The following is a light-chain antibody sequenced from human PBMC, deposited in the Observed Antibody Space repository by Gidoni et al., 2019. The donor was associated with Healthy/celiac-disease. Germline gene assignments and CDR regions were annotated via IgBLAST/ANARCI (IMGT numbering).Light chain of an antibody. CDR2: DAS. V-gene: IGKV1-5*01. CDR1: QSISSW. CDR3: QQYNSYPCT. J-gene: IGKJ1*01. Sequence: DIQMTQSPSTLSASVGDRVTITCRASQSISSWLAWYQQKPGKAPKLLIYDASSLESGVPSRFSGSGSGTEFTLTISSLQPDDFATYYCQQYNSYPCTFXXXTKVEIK.